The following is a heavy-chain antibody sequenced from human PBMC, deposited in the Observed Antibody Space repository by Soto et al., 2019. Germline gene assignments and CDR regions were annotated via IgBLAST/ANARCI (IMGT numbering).Heavy chain of an antibody. Sequence: RSLTCTVSGGSISRGGYYWSWIRQHPGKGLEWIGYIYYSGSTYYNPSLQSRVTISLDTSKNQFSLKLSSVTAADTAVYYCARERVPARIHHASFDPWGHGTLVT. D-gene: IGHD2-2*02. CDR1: GGSISRGGYY. CDR3: ARERVPARIHHASFDP. CDR2: IYYSGST. J-gene: IGHJ5*02. V-gene: IGHV4-30-4*08.